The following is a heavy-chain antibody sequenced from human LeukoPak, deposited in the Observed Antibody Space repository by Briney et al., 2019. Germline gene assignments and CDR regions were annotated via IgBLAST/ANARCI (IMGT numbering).Heavy chain of an antibody. V-gene: IGHV3-64D*06. Sequence: GGSLGLSCSASGFTFSSYSMHWVRQAPGKGLEYVSTIGISGGDTYYADSVKGRFTTSRDNSKNTVYLQMSSLRTEDTAVYYCVKDRYCSSTSCYASAFDIWGQGTMVTVSS. J-gene: IGHJ3*02. CDR2: IGISGGDT. D-gene: IGHD2-2*01. CDR3: VKDRYCSSTSCYASAFDI. CDR1: GFTFSSYS.